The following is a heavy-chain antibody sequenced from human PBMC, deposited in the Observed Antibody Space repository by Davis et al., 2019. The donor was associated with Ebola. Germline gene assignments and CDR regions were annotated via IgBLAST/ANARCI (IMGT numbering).Heavy chain of an antibody. CDR2: ISYDGSNK. D-gene: IGHD1-1*01. Sequence: PGGSLRLSCAASGFTFSSYGMHWVRQAPGKGLEWVAVISYDGSNKYYADSVKGRFTISRDNSKNTLYLQMNSLRAEDTAVYYCAKVRTTGTTTPGYWGQGTLVTVSS. CDR1: GFTFSSYG. CDR3: AKVRTTGTTTPGY. V-gene: IGHV3-30*18. J-gene: IGHJ4*02.